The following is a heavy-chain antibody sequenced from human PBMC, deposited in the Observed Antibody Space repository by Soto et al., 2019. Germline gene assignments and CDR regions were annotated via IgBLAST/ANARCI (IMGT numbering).Heavy chain of an antibody. CDR2: ISSSSSTI. D-gene: IGHD3-3*01. V-gene: IGHV3-48*01. CDR1: GFTFSSYS. CDR3: ARDWNGPNYDLNPDAFDI. Sequence: GSLRLSCAASGFTFSSYSMNWVRHAPGKGLEWVSYISSSSSTIYYADSVKGRFTISRDNAKNSLYLQMNSLRAEDTAVYYCARDWNGPNYDLNPDAFDIWGQGTMVTVSS. J-gene: IGHJ3*02.